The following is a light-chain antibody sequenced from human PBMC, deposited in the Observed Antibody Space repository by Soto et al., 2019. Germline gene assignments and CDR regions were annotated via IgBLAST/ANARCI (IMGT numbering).Light chain of an antibody. CDR3: SSYAGSNTYV. CDR1: SSDVGGYNY. Sequence: QCVLTQPPSASGSPGQSVTITCTGTSSDVGGYNYVSWYQLHPGKAPKLMIFEVSRRPSGVPDRFSGSKSGNTASLTVSGLQAEDEADYYCSSYAGSNTYVFGTGTRSPS. V-gene: IGLV2-8*01. J-gene: IGLJ1*01. CDR2: EVS.